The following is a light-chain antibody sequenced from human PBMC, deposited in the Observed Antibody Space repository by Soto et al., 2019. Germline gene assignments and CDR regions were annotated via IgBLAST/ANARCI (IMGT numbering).Light chain of an antibody. J-gene: IGKJ4*01. V-gene: IGKV1-39*01. Sequence: DIQMTQSPSSLSASVGDRVTITCRASQRPDNYLNWYQQRPGQAPRLLIYARSNLQSGVTSRFSGGGSGTDFTLTISNLQPEDFATYYCQQTYSAPLTFGGGTKVEMK. CDR2: ARS. CDR3: QQTYSAPLT. CDR1: QRPDNY.